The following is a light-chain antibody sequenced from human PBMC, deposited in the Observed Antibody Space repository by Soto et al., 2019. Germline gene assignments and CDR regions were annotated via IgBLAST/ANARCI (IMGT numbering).Light chain of an antibody. CDR1: QSILYSSNNKNY. Sequence: DIVMTQSPDSLAVSLGERATINCKSSQSILYSSNNKNYLAWYQQKPGQPPKLLIYWASTRESGVPDRFSGSGYGTDCTLTISSLQAGDVAVYYCQQYYDAPQTFGQGTKVEIK. V-gene: IGKV4-1*01. CDR3: QQYYDAPQT. CDR2: WAS. J-gene: IGKJ1*01.